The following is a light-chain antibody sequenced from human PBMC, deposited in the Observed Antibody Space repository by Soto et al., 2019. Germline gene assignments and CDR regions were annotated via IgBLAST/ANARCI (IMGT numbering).Light chain of an antibody. CDR3: SSYTSSSTLRV. V-gene: IGLV2-14*03. CDR1: SSDVGGYNY. J-gene: IGLJ1*01. Sequence: QSALTQPASVSGSPGQSITISCTGTSSDVGGYNYVSWYQQHPGKAPKLMIYDVNNRPSGVSNRFSGSKSGNTAYLTISGRQAEDEADYYCSSYTSSSTLRVFGTGTQLTVL. CDR2: DVN.